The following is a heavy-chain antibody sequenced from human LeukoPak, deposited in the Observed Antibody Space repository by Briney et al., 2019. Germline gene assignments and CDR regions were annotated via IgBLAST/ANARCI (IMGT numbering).Heavy chain of an antibody. D-gene: IGHD6-19*01. CDR3: ARFSGWYSDY. V-gene: IGHV4-39*01. CDR2: IYYSGST. J-gene: IGHJ4*02. Sequence: SETLSLTCTVSGGSISSSSYYWGWIRQPPGKGLEWIGSIYYSGSTYYNPSLKSRVTISVDTSKNQFSLKLSSVTAGDTAVYYCARFSGWYSDYWGQGTLVTVSS. CDR1: GGSISSSSYY.